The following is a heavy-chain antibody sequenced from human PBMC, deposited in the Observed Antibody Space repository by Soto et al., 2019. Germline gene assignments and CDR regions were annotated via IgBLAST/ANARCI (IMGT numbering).Heavy chain of an antibody. CDR2: INSDGSST. D-gene: IGHD4-17*01. CDR1: GFTFSSYW. J-gene: IGHJ6*03. V-gene: IGHV3-74*01. CDR3: ARGSPQTTVTPDYYYYYMDV. Sequence: GGSLRLSCAASGFTFSSYWMHWVRQAPGKGLVWVSRINSDGSSTSYADSVKGRFTISRDNAKNTLYLQMNSLRAEDTAVYYCARGSPQTTVTPDYYYYYMDVWGKGTTVTVSS.